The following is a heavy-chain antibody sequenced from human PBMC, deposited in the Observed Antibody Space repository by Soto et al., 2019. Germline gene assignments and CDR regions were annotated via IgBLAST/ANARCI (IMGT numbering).Heavy chain of an antibody. CDR2: ISSKGRST. CDR1: GFTFSTYA. Sequence: EVQLVESGGGLVQPGGSLRLSCATSGFTFSTYAMHWVRQAPGKGLEYVSAISSKGRSTYYATSVKGRFTISRDNSKNTLCLQMDSLIAEDMALYCCARDRCTNGVCYAPSDYSGQGTLVTVSS. J-gene: IGHJ4*02. CDR3: ARDRCTNGVCYAPSDY. V-gene: IGHV3-64*01. D-gene: IGHD2-8*01.